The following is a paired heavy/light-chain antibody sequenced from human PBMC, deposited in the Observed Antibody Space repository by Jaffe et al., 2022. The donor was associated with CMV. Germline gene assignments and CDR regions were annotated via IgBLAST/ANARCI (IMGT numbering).Heavy chain of an antibody. V-gene: IGHV3-48*03. CDR3: ARESPSSGWDYFDY. CDR1: GFTFTNFE. J-gene: IGHJ4*02. Sequence: EVQLVESGGGLVQPGGSLRLSCAASGFTFTNFEMNWVRQAPGKGLEWVSYISSSGSSIYYADSVKGRFTISRDNAKNSLYLQMNGLRAEDTAVYHCARESPSSGWDYFDYWGQGTLVTVSS. CDR2: ISSSGSSI. D-gene: IGHD6-19*01.
Light chain of an antibody. V-gene: IGLV4-69*01. CDR3: QTWGSGFRGV. CDR1: SGHAIYA. J-gene: IGLJ3*02. CDR2: LNSDGSH. Sequence: QPVLTQSPSASASLGASVRLTCTLSSGHAIYAIAWHQQQPEKGPRYLMRLNSDGSHSKGDGIPDRFSGSSSGAERYLIISSLQSDDEADYYCQTWGSGFRGVFGGGTKLTVL.